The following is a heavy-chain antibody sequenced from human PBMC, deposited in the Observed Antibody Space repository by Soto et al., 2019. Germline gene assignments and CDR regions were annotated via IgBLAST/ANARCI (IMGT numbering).Heavy chain of an antibody. CDR3: ARDRSQYQLVYYYYYMDV. CDR1: GFTFISYS. V-gene: IGHV3-21*01. Sequence: EVQLVESGGGLVKPGGSLRLSCAASGFTFISYSMNWVRQAPGKGLEWVSSISSSSSYIYYADSVKGRFTISRDNAKNSLSLHMNSLRAEDTAVYYCARDRSQYQLVYYYYYMDVWGKGTTVTFSS. D-gene: IGHD2-2*01. CDR2: ISSSSSYI. J-gene: IGHJ6*03.